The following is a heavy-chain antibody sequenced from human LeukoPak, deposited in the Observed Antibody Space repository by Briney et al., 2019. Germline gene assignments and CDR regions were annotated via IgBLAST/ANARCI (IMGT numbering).Heavy chain of an antibody. Sequence: SENLSLTCTVSGGSISSGGYYWTWLRQHPGKGLEWIGYIYYSGSTYYNSGGTYYNPSLKSRVAISVDASKNQFSLKLSSVTAADTAVYYCARTGSGAAGLFDYWGQGTLVTVSS. CDR3: ARTGSGAAGLFDY. CDR2: IYYSGSTYYNSGGT. J-gene: IGHJ4*02. CDR1: GGSISSGGYY. D-gene: IGHD6-13*01. V-gene: IGHV4-31*03.